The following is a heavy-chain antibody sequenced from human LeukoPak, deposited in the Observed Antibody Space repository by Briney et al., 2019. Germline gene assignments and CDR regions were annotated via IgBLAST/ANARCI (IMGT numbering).Heavy chain of an antibody. Sequence: ASVKVSCKASGYTFTSYGISWVRQAPGQGLEWMGWISAYNGNTNYAQKLQGRVTMTTDTSTSTAYMELRSLRSDDTAVYYCARDRLYYYGSGSYYTDYFDYWGQGTPVTVSS. CDR3: ARDRLYYYGSGSYYTDYFDY. D-gene: IGHD3-10*01. CDR1: GYTFTSYG. V-gene: IGHV1-18*01. J-gene: IGHJ4*02. CDR2: ISAYNGNT.